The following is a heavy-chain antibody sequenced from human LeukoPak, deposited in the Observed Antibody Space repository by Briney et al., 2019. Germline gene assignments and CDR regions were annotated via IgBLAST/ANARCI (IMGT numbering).Heavy chain of an antibody. J-gene: IGHJ4*02. V-gene: IGHV1-69*06. CDR1: GGTFSSYA. Sequence: GASVKVSCQASGGTFSSYAISWVRQAPGQGLEWMGGIIPIFGTANYAQKFQGRVTITADKSTSTAYMELSSLRSEDTAVYYCARAARATNFDYWGQGTLVTVSS. CDR2: IIPIFGTA. D-gene: IGHD1-26*01. CDR3: ARAARATNFDY.